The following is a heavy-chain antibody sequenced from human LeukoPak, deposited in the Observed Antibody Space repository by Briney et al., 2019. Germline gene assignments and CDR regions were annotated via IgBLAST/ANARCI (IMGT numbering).Heavy chain of an antibody. Sequence: GGSLRLSCAASGFTFSDYYMSCIRQAPGKGLEWVSYISSSGSTIYYADSVKGRFTISRDNAKNSLYLQMNSLRAEDTALYYCAKGSYYDSSGYPDYWGQGTLVTVS. J-gene: IGHJ4*02. V-gene: IGHV3-11*01. CDR3: AKGSYYDSSGYPDY. CDR2: ISSSGSTI. CDR1: GFTFSDYY. D-gene: IGHD3-22*01.